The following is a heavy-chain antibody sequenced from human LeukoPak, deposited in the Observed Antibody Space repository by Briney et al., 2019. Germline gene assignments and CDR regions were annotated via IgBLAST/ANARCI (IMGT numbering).Heavy chain of an antibody. Sequence: GASVKVSCKASGYTFTSYDINWVRQATGQGLEWMGWMNPNSGNTGYAQKLQGRVTMTTDTSTSTAYMELRSLRSDDTAVYYCARGPTSRDGYNPFDYWGQGTLVTVSS. V-gene: IGHV1-8*02. CDR2: MNPNSGNT. CDR3: ARGPTSRDGYNPFDY. J-gene: IGHJ4*02. D-gene: IGHD5-24*01. CDR1: GYTFTSYD.